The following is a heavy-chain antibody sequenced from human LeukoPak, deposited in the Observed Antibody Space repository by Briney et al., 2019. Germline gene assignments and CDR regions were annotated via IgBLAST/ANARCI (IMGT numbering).Heavy chain of an antibody. CDR1: GFTFNNYW. J-gene: IGHJ4*02. Sequence: GGSLRLSCAASGFTFNNYWMDWVRQAPGKGLEWVANIKHDGSEKYYVDSVKGRFTISRDNARKSVYLQMNSLRAEDTALYYCARGRGLEYWGQGTLVTVSS. CDR3: ARGRGLEY. V-gene: IGHV3-7*01. CDR2: IKHDGSEK.